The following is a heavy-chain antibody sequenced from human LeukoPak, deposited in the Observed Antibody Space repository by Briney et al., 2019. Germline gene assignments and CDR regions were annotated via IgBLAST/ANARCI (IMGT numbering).Heavy chain of an antibody. D-gene: IGHD3-10*01. CDR1: GLTFSSYA. V-gene: IGHV3-23*01. Sequence: PGGSLRLSCAASGLTFSSYAMTWVRQAPGKGLECVSAISGSGASTSYADSVKGRFTISRDSSKNTLYLQMNSLKADDTAVYYCANDLWFGELPPDCWGQGTLVTVSS. CDR3: ANDLWFGELPPDC. CDR2: ISGSGAST. J-gene: IGHJ4*02.